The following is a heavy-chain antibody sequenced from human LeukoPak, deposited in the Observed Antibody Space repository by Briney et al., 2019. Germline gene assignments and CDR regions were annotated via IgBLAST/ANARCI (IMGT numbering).Heavy chain of an antibody. D-gene: IGHD3-16*02. Sequence: ASVKVSCKASGYTFTDYYMHWVRQAPGQGLEWVGWISPNSGGANYAQKFQGRVTMTRDTSISTAYMELSRLRSDDTAVYYCARDLQTGGMIAFGGVITPGDYWGQGTLVTVSS. CDR1: GYTFTDYY. CDR2: ISPNSGGA. CDR3: ARDLQTGGMIAFGGVITPGDY. J-gene: IGHJ4*02. V-gene: IGHV1-2*02.